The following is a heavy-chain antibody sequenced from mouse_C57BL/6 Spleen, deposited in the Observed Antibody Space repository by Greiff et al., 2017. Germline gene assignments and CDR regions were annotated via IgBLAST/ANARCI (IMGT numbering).Heavy chain of an antibody. CDR1: GYTFTSYW. V-gene: IGHV1-53*01. Sequence: VQLQQPGTELVKPGASVKLSCKASGYTFTSYWMHWVKQRPGQGLEWIGNINPSNGGTNYNKKFKSKATLTVDKSSSTAYMQLSSLTSEASAVYYCARPSIYDGYFWYFDVWGTGTTVTVSS. CDR3: ARPSIYDGYFWYFDV. J-gene: IGHJ1*03. D-gene: IGHD2-3*01. CDR2: INPSNGGT.